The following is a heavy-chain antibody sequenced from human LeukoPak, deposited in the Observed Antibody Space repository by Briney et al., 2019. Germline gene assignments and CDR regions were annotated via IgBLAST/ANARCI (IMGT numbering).Heavy chain of an antibody. D-gene: IGHD1-26*01. J-gene: IGHJ4*02. CDR2: ISAYNGNT. V-gene: IGHV1-18*04. CDR1: GYTFTSYG. Sequence: GASVKVSCKASGYTFTSYGISWVRQAPGQGLEWMGWISAYNGNTNYAQKLQGRVTMTRDTSISTAYMELSRLRSDDTAVYYCAREGLQGATKDYWGQGTLVTVSS. CDR3: AREGLQGATKDY.